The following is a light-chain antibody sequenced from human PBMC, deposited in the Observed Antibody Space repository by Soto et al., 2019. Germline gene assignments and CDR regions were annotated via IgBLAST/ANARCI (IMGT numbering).Light chain of an antibody. CDR2: AAS. CDR3: QQSYSTWIT. J-gene: IGKJ5*01. Sequence: DIQMTQSPSSLSASVGDRVTITCRASQSINSYLNWYQQKPGKAPKLLIYAASSLQSGVPSRFSGSGSGTYFTLTISSLQPEDFATYYCQQSYSTWITFGQGTRLE. V-gene: IGKV1-39*01. CDR1: QSINSY.